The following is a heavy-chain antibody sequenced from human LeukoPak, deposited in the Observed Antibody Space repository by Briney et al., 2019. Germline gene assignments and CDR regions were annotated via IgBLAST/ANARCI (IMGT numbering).Heavy chain of an antibody. CDR2: MNPNSGNT. D-gene: IGHD6-19*01. Sequence: GASVKVSCKASGYTFTSYDINWVRQATGQGLEWMGWMNPNSGNTGYAQKFQGRVTMTRNTSISTAYMELRSLRSDDTAVYYCARGAVAGTPSRFDPWGQGTLVTVSS. V-gene: IGHV1-8*01. CDR3: ARGAVAGTPSRFDP. CDR1: GYTFTSYD. J-gene: IGHJ5*02.